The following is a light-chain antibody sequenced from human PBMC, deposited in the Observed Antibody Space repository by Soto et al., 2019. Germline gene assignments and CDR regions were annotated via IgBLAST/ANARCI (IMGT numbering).Light chain of an antibody. J-gene: IGKJ1*01. V-gene: IGKV2-24*01. Sequence: DTVMTQTPLSSPVTLGQPASISCRSSQSLVYSDGNTYLSWLQQRPGQPPRLLIYQVSNRFSGVPDKFSGSGEGTDFTLKISRVEADDVGVYFCVQFTHFPRTFGQGTKVEI. CDR1: QSLVYSDGNTY. CDR3: VQFTHFPRT. CDR2: QVS.